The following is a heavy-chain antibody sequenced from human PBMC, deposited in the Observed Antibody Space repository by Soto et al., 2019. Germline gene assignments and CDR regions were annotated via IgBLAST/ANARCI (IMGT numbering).Heavy chain of an antibody. CDR1: GAPITWGDYS. D-gene: IGHD1-26*01. CDR3: ARSTSGSPRSNLDS. V-gene: IGHV4-30-2*01. J-gene: IGHJ4*02. Sequence: SSETLSLTCAISGAPITWGDYSWNWIRQPPGEGLEWIGYIFHGGSTYYNPSLRSRVTISVDRSRTQFSLKLNSVTAADTAVYYCARSTSGSPRSNLDSWGQGTLVTVSS. CDR2: IFHGGST.